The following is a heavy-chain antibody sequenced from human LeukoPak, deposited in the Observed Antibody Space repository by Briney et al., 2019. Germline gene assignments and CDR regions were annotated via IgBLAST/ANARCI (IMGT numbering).Heavy chain of an antibody. CDR1: GYTFTSYA. Sequence: GASVKVSCKASGYTFTSYAMHWVRQAPGQRLEWTGWINAGNGNTNYAQKLQGRVTMTTDTSTSTAYMELRSLRSDDTAVYYCARDQYYYDSSGYLPEDYWGQGTLVTVSS. V-gene: IGHV1-3*01. CDR2: INAGNGNT. J-gene: IGHJ4*02. CDR3: ARDQYYYDSSGYLPEDY. D-gene: IGHD3-22*01.